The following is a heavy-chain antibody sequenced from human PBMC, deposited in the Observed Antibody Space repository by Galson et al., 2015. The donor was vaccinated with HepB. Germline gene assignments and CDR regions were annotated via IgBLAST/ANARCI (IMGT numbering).Heavy chain of an antibody. Sequence: SCKASGGTFSSYAISWVRQAPGQGLEWMGGIIPIFGTANYAQKFQGRVTITADESTSTAYMELSSLRSEDTAVYYCARIAVAGTWDYYYYGMDVWGQGTTVTVSS. CDR1: GGTFSSYA. J-gene: IGHJ6*02. CDR2: IIPIFGTA. CDR3: ARIAVAGTWDYYYYGMDV. V-gene: IGHV1-69*01. D-gene: IGHD6-19*01.